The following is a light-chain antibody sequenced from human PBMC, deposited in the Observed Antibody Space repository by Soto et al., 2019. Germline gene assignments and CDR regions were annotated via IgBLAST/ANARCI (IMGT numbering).Light chain of an antibody. J-gene: IGKJ4*01. Sequence: EIIMTQSPATLSLSPGEGVTLSCRASHGIVDTLAWYQHKPGQTPRLLIYDTSARATGVPARFSGSRSGTEFTLTINSLQSEDFAVYYCQRYNNWPLTFGGGTKV. V-gene: IGKV3-15*01. CDR3: QRYNNWPLT. CDR1: HGIVDT. CDR2: DTS.